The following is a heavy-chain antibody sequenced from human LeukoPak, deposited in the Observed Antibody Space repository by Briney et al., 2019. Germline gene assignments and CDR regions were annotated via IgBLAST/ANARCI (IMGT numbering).Heavy chain of an antibody. V-gene: IGHV3-23*01. Sequence: GGSLRLSCAASGFTFSSYAMSWVRQAPGKGLEWVSAISGSGGSSYYADSVKGRFTISRDNSKNTLYLQMNSLRAEDTAFYYCARSAGSSEFDNWGQGTLVTVSS. CDR2: ISGSGGSS. J-gene: IGHJ4*02. CDR3: ARSAGSSEFDN. D-gene: IGHD6-6*01. CDR1: GFTFSSYA.